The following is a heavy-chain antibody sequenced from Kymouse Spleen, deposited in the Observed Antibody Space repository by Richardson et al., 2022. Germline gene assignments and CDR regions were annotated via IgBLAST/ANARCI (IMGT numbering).Heavy chain of an antibody. J-gene: IGHJ6*02. D-gene: IGHD3-10*01. CDR1: GGSISSSNW. CDR2: IYHSGST. V-gene: IGHV4-4*02. Sequence: QVQLQESGPGLVKPSGTLSLTCAVSGGSISSSNWWSWVRQPPGKGLEWIGEIYHSGSTNYNPSLKSRVTISVDKSKNQFSLKLSSVTAADTAVYYCASHYYGSGSYNYYYYGMDVWGQGTTVTVSS. CDR3: ASHYYGSGSYNYYYYGMDV.